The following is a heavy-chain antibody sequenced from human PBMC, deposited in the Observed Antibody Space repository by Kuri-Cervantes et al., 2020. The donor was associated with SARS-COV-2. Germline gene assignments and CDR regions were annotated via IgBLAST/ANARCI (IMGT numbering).Heavy chain of an antibody. CDR1: GGSISSSISSSSYY. CDR2: IYYSGST. J-gene: IGHJ4*02. V-gene: IGHV4-39*07. CDR3: ASATKSYYDSTQVAY. Sequence: SETLSLTCTVSGGSISSSISSSSYYWGWIRQPPGRGLEWIGSIYYSGSTYYNPSLKSRVTISVDTSKNQFSLKLSSVTAADTAVYYCASATKSYYDSTQVAYWGQGTLVTVSS. D-gene: IGHD3-22*01.